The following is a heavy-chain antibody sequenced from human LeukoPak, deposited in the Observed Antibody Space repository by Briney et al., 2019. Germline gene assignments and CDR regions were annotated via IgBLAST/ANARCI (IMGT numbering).Heavy chain of an antibody. V-gene: IGHV1-2*02. CDR2: INPNSGGT. D-gene: IGHD1-14*01. CDR1: GYTFTGYY. J-gene: IGHJ6*03. CDR3: ARVCCRHHQDTYYYMDV. Sequence: ASVKVSCKASGYTFTGYYMHWVRQAPGQGLEWMGWINPNSGGTNYAQKFQGRVTMTRDTSISTAYMELSRLRADDTAVYYCARVCCRHHQDTYYYMDVGGKGTTVTVSS.